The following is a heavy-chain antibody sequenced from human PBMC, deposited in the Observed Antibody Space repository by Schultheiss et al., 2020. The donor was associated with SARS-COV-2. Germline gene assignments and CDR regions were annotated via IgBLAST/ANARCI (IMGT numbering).Heavy chain of an antibody. D-gene: IGHD5-18*01. V-gene: IGHV3-21*06. CDR2: ISSTGSDK. J-gene: IGHJ6*02. CDR3: ARTARGHGMDV. CDR1: GFTFNSHT. Sequence: GGSLRLSCAVSGFTFNSHTINWVRQAPGKGLEWVASISSTGSDKYYADSLNGRFTIARDSAKSSVYLQMDSLGAEDTAVYYCARTARGHGMDVWGQGTTVTVSS.